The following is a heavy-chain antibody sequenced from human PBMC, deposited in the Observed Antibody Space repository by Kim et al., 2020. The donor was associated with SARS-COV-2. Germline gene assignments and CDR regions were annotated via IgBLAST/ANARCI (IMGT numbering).Heavy chain of an antibody. CDR1: GYTFTSYA. Sequence: ASVKVSCKASGYTFTSYAMNWVRQAPGQGLEWMGWINTNTGNPTYAQGFTGRFVFSLDTSVSTAYLQISSLKAEHTAVYYCEREGITMVRGGDWFDPWGQGTLVTVSS. V-gene: IGHV7-4-1*02. CDR2: INTNTGNP. D-gene: IGHD3-10*01. J-gene: IGHJ5*02. CDR3: EREGITMVRGGDWFDP.